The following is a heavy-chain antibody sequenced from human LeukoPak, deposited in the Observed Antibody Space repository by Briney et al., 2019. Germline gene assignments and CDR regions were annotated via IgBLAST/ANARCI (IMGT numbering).Heavy chain of an antibody. CDR2: ISGSGDST. V-gene: IGHV3-23*01. J-gene: IGHJ4*02. CDR1: EFTFSSHA. D-gene: IGHD6-13*01. CDR3: AKTRPLDSSSWSHGDY. Sequence: AGGSLRLSCVASEFTFSSHAMNWVRQAPGKGLEWVSAISGSGDSTYYGDSVKGRFTISRDNSKNTLYLQMNSLRAEDTAVYYCAKTRPLDSSSWSHGDYWGQGTLVTVSS.